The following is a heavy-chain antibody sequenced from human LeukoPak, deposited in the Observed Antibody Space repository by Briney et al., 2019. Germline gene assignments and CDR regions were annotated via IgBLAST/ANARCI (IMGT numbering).Heavy chain of an antibody. J-gene: IGHJ4*02. CDR3: AKVSKQWLLDPGFDY. D-gene: IGHD6-19*01. CDR1: GFTFDDYA. Sequence: PGGSLRLSCAASGFTFDDYAMHWVRQAPGKGLEWVSLISGDGGSTYYADSVKGRFTISRDNSKNSLYLQMNSLGTEDTALYYCAKVSKQWLLDPGFDYWGQGTLVTVSS. V-gene: IGHV3-43*02. CDR2: ISGDGGST.